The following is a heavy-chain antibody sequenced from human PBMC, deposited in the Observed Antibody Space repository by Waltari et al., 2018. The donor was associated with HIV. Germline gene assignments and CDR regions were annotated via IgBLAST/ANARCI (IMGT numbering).Heavy chain of an antibody. D-gene: IGHD6-13*01. CDR2: ISGSGGST. J-gene: IGHJ4*02. V-gene: IGHV3-23*01. CDR1: GFTFSSYP. CDR3: AKEVGGIAAAGTHYFDY. Sequence: EVQLLESGGGLVQPGGSLRLSCAASGFTFSSYPMSWVRQAPGKGLEWVSAISGSGGSTYYADAVKGRFTISGDNPKNTLYLQMNGLRAEDTAVYYCAKEVGGIAAAGTHYFDYWGQGTLVTVSS.